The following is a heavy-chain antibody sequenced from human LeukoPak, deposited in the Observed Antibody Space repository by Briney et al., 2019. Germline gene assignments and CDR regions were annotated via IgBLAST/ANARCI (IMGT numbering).Heavy chain of an antibody. V-gene: IGHV3-30*18. CDR2: ISYDGSNK. Sequence: GRSLRLSCAASGFTFSSYGMHWVRQAPGKGLEWVAVISYDGSNKYYADSVKGRFTISRDNSKNTLYLQMNSLRAEDTAVYYCAKENYYDSSGYSKNNNEFDYWGQGTLVTVSS. CDR1: GFTFSSYG. D-gene: IGHD3-22*01. CDR3: AKENYYDSSGYSKNNNEFDY. J-gene: IGHJ4*02.